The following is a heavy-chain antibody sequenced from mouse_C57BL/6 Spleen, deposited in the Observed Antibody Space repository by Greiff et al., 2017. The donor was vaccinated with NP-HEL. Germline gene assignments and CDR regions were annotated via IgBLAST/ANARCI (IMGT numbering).Heavy chain of an antibody. CDR3: ARRDYGSSDY. V-gene: IGHV1-64*01. CDR2: IHPNSGST. D-gene: IGHD1-1*01. CDR1: GYTFTSYW. Sequence: QVHVKQPGAELVKPGASVKLSCKASGYTFTSYWMHWVKQRPGQGLEWIGMIHPNSGSTNYNEKFKSKATLTVDKSSSTAYMQLSSLTSEDSAVYYCARRDYGSSDYWGQGTTLTVSS. J-gene: IGHJ2*01.